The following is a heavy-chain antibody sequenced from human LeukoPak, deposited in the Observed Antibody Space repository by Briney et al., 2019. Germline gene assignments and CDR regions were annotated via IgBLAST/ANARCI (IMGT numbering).Heavy chain of an antibody. CDR2: ISAYNGNT. V-gene: IGHV1-18*01. J-gene: IGHJ4*02. CDR1: GYTFTTYG. CDR3: ARGPYCSGSSCYSQYFDY. D-gene: IGHD2-15*01. Sequence: ASVKVSCKASGYTFTTYGISWVRQAPGQGPEWMGWISAYNGNTKYAQKLQGRVSMTTDTSTSTAYMELRSLTSDDTAVYYCARGPYCSGSSCYSQYFDYWGQGTLVTVSS.